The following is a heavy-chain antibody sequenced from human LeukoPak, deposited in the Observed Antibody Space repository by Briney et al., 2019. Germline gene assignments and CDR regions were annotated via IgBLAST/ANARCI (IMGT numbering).Heavy chain of an antibody. V-gene: IGHV3-23*01. CDR1: GITLSNYG. CDR3: AKRGVVIRVILVGFHKEAYYFDS. D-gene: IGHD3-22*01. J-gene: IGHJ4*02. CDR2: IGDSGGST. Sequence: GSLRLSCAVSGITLSNYGMSWVRQAPGKGLEWVAGIGDSGGSTNYADSVKGRFTISRDNPKNTLYLQMNSLRAEDTAVYFCAKRGVVIRVILVGFHKEAYYFDSWGQGALVTVSS.